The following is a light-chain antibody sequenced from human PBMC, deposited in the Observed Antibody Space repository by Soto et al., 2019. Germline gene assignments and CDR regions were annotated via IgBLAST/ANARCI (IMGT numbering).Light chain of an antibody. V-gene: IGKV1-6*01. CDR1: QGIRND. CDR2: AAS. J-gene: IGKJ1*01. CDR3: LQDYNYPWT. Sequence: AIQMTQSPSSLSASVGDRVTITFRASQGIRNDLGWYQQKPGKAPKLLIYAASSLQSGVPSRFSGSGSGTDFTITISSLQTEDFATYYCLQDYNYPWTFGQETKVEIK.